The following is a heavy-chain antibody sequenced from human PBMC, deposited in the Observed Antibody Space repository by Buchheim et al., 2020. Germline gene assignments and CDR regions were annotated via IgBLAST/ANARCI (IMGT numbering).Heavy chain of an antibody. J-gene: IGHJ4*02. V-gene: IGHV4-34*01. Sequence: QVQLQESGPGLVKPSGTLSLTCAVYGGSFSGYYWSWIRQPPGKGLEWIGEINHSGSTNYNPSLKSRVTISVDTSKNQFSLKLSSVTAADTAVYYCARSKGDYWGQGTL. CDR3: ARSKGDY. CDR1: GGSFSGYY. CDR2: INHSGST.